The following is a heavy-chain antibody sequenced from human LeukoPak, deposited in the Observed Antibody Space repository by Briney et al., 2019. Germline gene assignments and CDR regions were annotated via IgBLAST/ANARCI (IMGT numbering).Heavy chain of an antibody. D-gene: IGHD6-6*01. CDR3: ARWYSSSFDY. CDR2: IYYSGST. CDR1: GGSISSSTYY. J-gene: IGHJ4*02. Sequence: PSETLSLTCTVSGGSISSSTYYWGWIRQPPGKGLEWIGSIYYSGSTYYNPSLKSRVTISVDTSKNQFSLNLSSVTAADTAVYCCARWYSSSFDYWGQGTLVTVSS. V-gene: IGHV4-39*01.